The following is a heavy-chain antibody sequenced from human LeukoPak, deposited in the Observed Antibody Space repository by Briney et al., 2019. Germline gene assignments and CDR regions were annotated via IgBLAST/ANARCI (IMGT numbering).Heavy chain of an antibody. CDR3: AELGITTIGGV. CDR1: GFTFSSYS. V-gene: IGHV3-21*01. CDR2: ISSSSNI. D-gene: IGHD3-10*02. Sequence: GGSLRLSCAASGFTFSSYSMNWVRQATGKGLEWVSSISSSSNIYYADSVKGRFIISRDNAKNSLYLQMNSLRAEDTAVYYCAELGITTIGGVWGKGTTVTISS. J-gene: IGHJ6*04.